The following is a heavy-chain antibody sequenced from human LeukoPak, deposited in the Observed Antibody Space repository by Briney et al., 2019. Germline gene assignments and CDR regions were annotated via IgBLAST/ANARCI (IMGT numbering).Heavy chain of an antibody. Sequence: GGSLRLSCAASGFTFSTYWMLWVRQAPGKGLVWVSRIKSDGGTNYADSVKGRFTISRDNAKKTVSLQMNSLRPEDTGVYYCARAPSEIGGYYPEYFRHWGQGTLVTVSS. J-gene: IGHJ1*01. CDR1: GFTFSTYW. V-gene: IGHV3-74*01. D-gene: IGHD3-22*01. CDR3: ARAPSEIGGYYPEYFRH. CDR2: IKSDGGT.